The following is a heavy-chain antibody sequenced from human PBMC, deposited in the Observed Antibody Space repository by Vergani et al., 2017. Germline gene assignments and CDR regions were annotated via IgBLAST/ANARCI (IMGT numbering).Heavy chain of an antibody. V-gene: IGHV3-23*01. Sequence: EVQLLESGGGLVQPGGSLRLSCAASGFPFSSYAMSWVRQAPGKGLEWVSAISGSGGSTYYADSVKGRFTISRDNTKNTLYLQMNSLRAEDTAVYYCAKDPVVVPAAMDDYWGQGTLVTVSS. CDR2: ISGSGGST. J-gene: IGHJ4*02. CDR3: AKDPVVVPAAMDDY. D-gene: IGHD2-2*01. CDR1: GFPFSSYA.